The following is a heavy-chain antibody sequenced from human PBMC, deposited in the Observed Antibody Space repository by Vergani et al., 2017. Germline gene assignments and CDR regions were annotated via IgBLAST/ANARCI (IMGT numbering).Heavy chain of an antibody. Sequence: QVQLVESGGGVVQPGRSLRLSCAASGFTFSSYGMHWVRQAPGKGLEWVAVISYDGSNKYYADSVKGRFTISRDNSKNTLYLQMNSLRSEDTAVYYCAKEVGMTTLTSGDYWGQGTLVTVSS. V-gene: IGHV3-30*18. CDR3: AKEVGMTTLTSGDY. CDR2: ISYDGSNK. J-gene: IGHJ4*02. D-gene: IGHD4-17*01. CDR1: GFTFSSYG.